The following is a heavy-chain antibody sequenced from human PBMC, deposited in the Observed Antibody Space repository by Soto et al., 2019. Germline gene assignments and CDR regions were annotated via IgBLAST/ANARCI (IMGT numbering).Heavy chain of an antibody. CDR3: ARGQHLGGSYYYGLDV. Sequence: QVQLVQSGAEVRKPGASVKVSCKASGYTFTGYYMHWVRQAPGQGLEWMGWINPNSGGTKYAQKFPGWVTRTSDTSISTGYMELSRLKSDDTALYYCARGQHLGGSYYYGLDVWGQGTTVTVSS. CDR2: INPNSGGT. V-gene: IGHV1-2*04. J-gene: IGHJ6*02. CDR1: GYTFTGYY. D-gene: IGHD6-13*01.